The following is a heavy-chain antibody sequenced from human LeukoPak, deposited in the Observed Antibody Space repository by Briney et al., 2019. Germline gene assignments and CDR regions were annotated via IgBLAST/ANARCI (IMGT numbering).Heavy chain of an antibody. Sequence: GGSLRLSCAASGLHFSGTAMSWVRQAPGKGLEWVSAISHDGMNAYYADSVKGRFTISRDNSKKTVSLEMSSLAAADTGVYYCAKDGAQYSSGPECDPRGQGALVTVSP. CDR1: GLHFSGTA. CDR2: ISHDGMNA. J-gene: IGHJ5*02. D-gene: IGHD6-19*01. CDR3: AKDGAQYSSGPECDP. V-gene: IGHV3-23*01.